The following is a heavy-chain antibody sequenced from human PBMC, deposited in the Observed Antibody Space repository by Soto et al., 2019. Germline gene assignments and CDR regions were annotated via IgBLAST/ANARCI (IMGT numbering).Heavy chain of an antibody. J-gene: IGHJ4*02. CDR2: ISSDGSNK. D-gene: IGHD5-18*01. V-gene: IGHV3-30*18. Sequence: QVQLVESGGGVVQPGRSLRLSCAASGFTFSNYGMHWVRQAPGKGLEWVALISSDGSNKYYADSVKGRFTISRDNSTNTLYLQMKSLRAEATAVYYCAKDGYTSGSADFWGKGTLV. CDR1: GFTFSNYG. CDR3: AKDGYTSGSADF.